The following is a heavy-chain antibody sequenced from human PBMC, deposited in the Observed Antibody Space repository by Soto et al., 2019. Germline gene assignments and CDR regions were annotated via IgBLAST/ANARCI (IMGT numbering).Heavy chain of an antibody. CDR1: GFTFSSYG. V-gene: IGHV3-33*01. J-gene: IGHJ2*01. CDR2: IWYDGSNK. Sequence: QVQLVESGGGVVQPGRSLRLSCAASGFTFSSYGMHWVRQAPGKGLEWVAVIWYDGSNKYYVDSVKGRFTISRDNSKSTLYLQMNSLRAEDTAVYYCARDSPNGYFDLWGRGTLVTVSS. CDR3: ARDSPNGYFDL.